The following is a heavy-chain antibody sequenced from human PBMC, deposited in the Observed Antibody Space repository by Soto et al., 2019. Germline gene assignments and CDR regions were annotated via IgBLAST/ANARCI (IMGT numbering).Heavy chain of an antibody. V-gene: IGHV3-23*01. D-gene: IGHD1-26*01. J-gene: IGHJ4*02. CDR2: VSGSGGGT. CDR3: VREGGDSSSLVDNYFDY. CDR1: GSTFAHQA. Sequence: EVQLLESGGGLVQPGGSLRLSCAASGSTFAHQAMSWVRQAPGTGLEWVSAVSGSGGGTYYADSVKGRFTISRDNSKNTLCLQMNSLGVEDTAVYYCVREGGDSSSLVDNYFDYWGQGALVTVSS.